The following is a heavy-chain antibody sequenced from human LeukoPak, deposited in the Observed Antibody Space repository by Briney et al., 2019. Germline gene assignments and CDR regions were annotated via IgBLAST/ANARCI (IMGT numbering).Heavy chain of an antibody. Sequence: ASVQVSCKTSVYSFTGYYTLWVRQDPAQRLEGMGWINHNSGGTNYAQKFQGRVTMTRDTSISTAYVELSRLRSDDTAVYYCARTKVRGYVDWLAYTHFDYWGQGTLVTVSS. D-gene: IGHD3-9*01. CDR1: VYSFTGYY. CDR3: ARTKVRGYVDWLAYTHFDY. V-gene: IGHV1-2*02. J-gene: IGHJ4*02. CDR2: INHNSGGT.